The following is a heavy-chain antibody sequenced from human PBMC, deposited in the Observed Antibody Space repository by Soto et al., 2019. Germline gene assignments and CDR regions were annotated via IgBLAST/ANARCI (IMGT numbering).Heavy chain of an antibody. CDR2: IKPDGSEK. D-gene: IGHD3-22*01. CDR1: AFTLSSYW. J-gene: IGHJ3*02. CDR3: ARDYEFGFDI. V-gene: IGHV3-7*01. Sequence: EVQLVESGGGLVQPGGSLRLACGASAFTLSSYWMSWVRQAPGKGLEWVANIKPDGSEKYYVDSVKGRFTISRDNTKNSLYLQMNTLRPEDTAIYYCARDYEFGFDIWGQGTLVTVSS.